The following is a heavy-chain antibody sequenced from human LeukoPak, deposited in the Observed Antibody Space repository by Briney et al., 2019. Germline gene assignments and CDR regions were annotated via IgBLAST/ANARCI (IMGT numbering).Heavy chain of an antibody. CDR2: INHSGST. Sequence: SETLSLTCAVYGGSFSGYYWRWIRQPPGKGLEWIGEINHSGSTNYNPSLKSRVTISVDTSKNQFSLKLSSVTAADTAVYYCPRGLAVLWFGELDYWGQGTLVTVSS. D-gene: IGHD3-10*01. CDR3: PRGLAVLWFGELDY. CDR1: GGSFSGYY. V-gene: IGHV4-34*01. J-gene: IGHJ4*02.